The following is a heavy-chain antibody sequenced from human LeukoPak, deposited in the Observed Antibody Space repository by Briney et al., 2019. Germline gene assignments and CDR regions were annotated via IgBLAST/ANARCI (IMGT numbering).Heavy chain of an antibody. CDR3: ARDGLEYDFWSGYFGWFDP. V-gene: IGHV1-2*02. Sequence: ASVKVSCKASGYTFTGYYMHWVRQAPGQGPEWMGWINPNSGGTNYAQKFQGRVTMTRDTSISTAYMELSRLRSDDTAVYYCARDGLEYDFWSGYFGWFDPWGQGTLVTVSS. D-gene: IGHD3-3*01. J-gene: IGHJ5*02. CDR2: INPNSGGT. CDR1: GYTFTGYY.